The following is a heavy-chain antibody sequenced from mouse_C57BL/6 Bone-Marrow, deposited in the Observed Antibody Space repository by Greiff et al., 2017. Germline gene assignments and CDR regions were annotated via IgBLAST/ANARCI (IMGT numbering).Heavy chain of an antibody. CDR1: GYTFTSYD. V-gene: IGHV1-85*01. D-gene: IGHD3-2*02. Sequence: QVQLKQSGPELVKPGASVKLSCKASGYTFTSYDINWVKPRPGQGLEWIGWIYPRDGSTKYNEQFKGKATLTVDTSSSTAYMELHSLTSEDSAVYFCARSPSNSSGYVLFAYWGQGTLVTVSA. CDR2: IYPRDGST. CDR3: ARSPSNSSGYVLFAY. J-gene: IGHJ3*01.